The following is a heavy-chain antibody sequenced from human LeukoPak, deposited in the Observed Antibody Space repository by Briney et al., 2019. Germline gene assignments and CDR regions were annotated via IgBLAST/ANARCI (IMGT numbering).Heavy chain of an antibody. D-gene: IGHD3-22*01. CDR1: GFTFSSYW. Sequence: PGGSLRLSCAASGFTFSSYWMSWVRQAPGKGLEWVPYISSSGSAIYYADSVKGQFTISRDNAKNSLYLQMSSLRAEDTAVYYCARVHYYDSSGFDYWGQGTLVTVSS. V-gene: IGHV3-48*04. CDR3: ARVHYYDSSGFDY. CDR2: ISSSGSAI. J-gene: IGHJ4*02.